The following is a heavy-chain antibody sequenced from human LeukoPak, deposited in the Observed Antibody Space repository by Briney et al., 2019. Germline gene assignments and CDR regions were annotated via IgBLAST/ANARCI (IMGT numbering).Heavy chain of an antibody. CDR1: GGSISSYY. CDR2: IYYSGGT. Sequence: SETLSLTCTVSGGSISSYYWSWIRQPPGKGLEWIGYIYYSGGTNYNPSLKSRVTISVDTSKNQFSLKLSSVTAADTAVYYCARHWGSGNFDYWGQGTLVTVSS. CDR3: ARHWGSGNFDY. V-gene: IGHV4-59*08. D-gene: IGHD1-1*01. J-gene: IGHJ4*02.